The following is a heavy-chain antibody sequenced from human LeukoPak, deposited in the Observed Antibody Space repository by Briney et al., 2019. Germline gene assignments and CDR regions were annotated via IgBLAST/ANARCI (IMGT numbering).Heavy chain of an antibody. V-gene: IGHV3-48*03. CDR3: ARDFGELFRNYGMDV. D-gene: IGHD3-10*01. CDR1: GFTFSSYE. J-gene: IGHJ6*02. CDR2: ISSSGSTI. Sequence: GGSLRLSCAASGFTFSSYEMNWVRQAPGKGLEWVSYISSSGSTIYYADSVKGRFTISRDNAKNSLYLQMNSLRAEDTAVYYCARDFGELFRNYGMDVWGQGTTDTVSS.